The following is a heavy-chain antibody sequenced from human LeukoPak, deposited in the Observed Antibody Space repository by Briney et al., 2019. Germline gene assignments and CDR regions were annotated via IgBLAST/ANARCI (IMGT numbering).Heavy chain of an antibody. V-gene: IGHV1-2*02. Sequence: GASVKVSCKASGYTFTGYYMHWVRQAPGQGLEWMGWINPNSGGTNYAQKFQGRVTMTRDTSISTAYMELSRLRSDDTAVYYCARDQRPRSGYHDYWGQGTLVTVSS. D-gene: IGHD6-25*01. CDR1: GYTFTGYY. J-gene: IGHJ4*02. CDR2: INPNSGGT. CDR3: ARDQRPRSGYHDY.